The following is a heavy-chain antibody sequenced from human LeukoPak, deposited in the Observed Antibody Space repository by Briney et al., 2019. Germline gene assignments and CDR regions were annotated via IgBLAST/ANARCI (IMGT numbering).Heavy chain of an antibody. CDR3: ARWGEKWEPRDP. D-gene: IGHD1-26*01. Sequence: PSETLSLTCAVSGYSISSSNWWGWIRQPPGKGLEWIGYIYYSGSTYYNPSLKSRVTISVDTSKNQFSLKLSSVTAADTAVYYCARWGEKWEPRDPWGQGTLVTVSS. CDR2: IYYSGST. J-gene: IGHJ5*02. CDR1: GYSISSSNW. V-gene: IGHV4-28*01.